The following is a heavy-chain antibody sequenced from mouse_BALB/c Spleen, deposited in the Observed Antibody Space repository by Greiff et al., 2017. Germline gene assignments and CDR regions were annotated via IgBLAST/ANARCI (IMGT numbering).Heavy chain of an antibody. CDR2: IYPGNGDT. D-gene: IGHD4-1*01. CDR3: ASHWDWAMDY. V-gene: IGHV1-12*01. Sequence: LQQPGAELVKPGASVKISCKASGYTFTSYNMHWVKQTPGQGLEWIGAIYPGNGDTSYNQKFKGKATLTADKSSSTAYMQLSSLTSEDSAVYYCASHWDWAMDYWGQGTSVTVSS. J-gene: IGHJ4*01. CDR1: GYTFTSYN.